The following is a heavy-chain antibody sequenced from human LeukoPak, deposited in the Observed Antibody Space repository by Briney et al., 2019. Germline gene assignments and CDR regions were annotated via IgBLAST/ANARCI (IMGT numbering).Heavy chain of an antibody. D-gene: IGHD6-19*01. Sequence: GGSLRLSCAASGFTFSSYSMNWVRQAPGKGLEWVSSISRSGSSIYYADSVKGRFTISRDNAKNSLYLQMNSLRAEDTAVYYCARTTMQLAVAGKKDAFDIWGQGTMVTVSS. CDR2: ISRSGSSI. CDR3: ARTTMQLAVAGKKDAFDI. CDR1: GFTFSSYS. V-gene: IGHV3-21*01. J-gene: IGHJ3*02.